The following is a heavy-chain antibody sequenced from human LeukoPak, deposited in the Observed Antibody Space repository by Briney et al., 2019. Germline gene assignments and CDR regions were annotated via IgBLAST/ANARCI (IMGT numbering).Heavy chain of an antibody. CDR1: GFTFSSYS. Sequence: GRSLRLSCAASGFTFSSYSMHWVRQAPGKGLEWVAVIWYDGSNKYYADSVKGRFTISRDNSKNTLYLQMNSLRAEDTAVYYCARATGYSYGYFYFDYWGQGTLVTVSS. CDR2: IWYDGSNK. CDR3: ARATGYSYGYFYFDY. D-gene: IGHD5-18*01. V-gene: IGHV3-33*01. J-gene: IGHJ4*02.